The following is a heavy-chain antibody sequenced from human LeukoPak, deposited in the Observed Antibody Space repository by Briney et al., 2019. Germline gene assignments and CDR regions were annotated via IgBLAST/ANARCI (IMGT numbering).Heavy chain of an antibody. J-gene: IGHJ6*02. CDR2: INPSGGST. D-gene: IGHD6-13*01. Sequence: ASVKVSFKASGYTFTSYYMHWVRQPPGQGLEWMGIINPSGGSTSYAQKFQGRVTMTRDTSTSTVYMELSSLRSEDTAVYYCASSSTYYYYGRDVWGQGTTVTVSS. CDR1: GYTFTSYY. V-gene: IGHV1-46*03. CDR3: ASSSTYYYYGRDV.